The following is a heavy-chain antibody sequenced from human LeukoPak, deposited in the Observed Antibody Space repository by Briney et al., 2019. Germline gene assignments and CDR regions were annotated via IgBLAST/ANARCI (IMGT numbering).Heavy chain of an antibody. CDR2: IRYDGSNK. CDR3: AKDRSAYGSGGALGYFDY. V-gene: IGHV3-30*02. J-gene: IGHJ4*02. D-gene: IGHD3-10*01. Sequence: GGSLRLSCAASGFTFSSYGMHWVRQAPGKGLEWVAFIRYDGSNKYYADSVKGRFTISRDNSKNTLYLQMNSLRAEDTAVYYCAKDRSAYGSGGALGYFDYWGQGTLVTVSS. CDR1: GFTFSSYG.